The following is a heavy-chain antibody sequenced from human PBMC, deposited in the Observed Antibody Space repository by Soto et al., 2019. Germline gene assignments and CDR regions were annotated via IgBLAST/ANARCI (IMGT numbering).Heavy chain of an antibody. CDR3: ARDPYSSSWYSPYYFDY. D-gene: IGHD6-13*01. Sequence: PGGSLRLSCAASGFTFSSYSMNWVRQAPGKGLEWVSSISSGSSYIYYADSVKGRFTISRDNAKNSLYLQMNSLRAEDTAVYYCARDPYSSSWYSPYYFDYWGQGTLVTVSS. CDR2: ISSGSSYI. V-gene: IGHV3-21*01. J-gene: IGHJ4*02. CDR1: GFTFSSYS.